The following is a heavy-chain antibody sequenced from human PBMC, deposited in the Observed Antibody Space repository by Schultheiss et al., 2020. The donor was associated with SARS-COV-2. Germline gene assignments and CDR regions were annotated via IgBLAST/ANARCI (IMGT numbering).Heavy chain of an antibody. Sequence: GESLKISCAASGFTFSGYSMNWVRQAPGKGLEWVAVISYDGSNKYYADSVKGRFTISRDNAKNTLYLQMNSLRAEDTALYHCARERGDVWGKGTTVTVSS. CDR3: ARERGDV. J-gene: IGHJ6*04. V-gene: IGHV3-30*03. CDR2: ISYDGSNK. CDR1: GFTFSGYS.